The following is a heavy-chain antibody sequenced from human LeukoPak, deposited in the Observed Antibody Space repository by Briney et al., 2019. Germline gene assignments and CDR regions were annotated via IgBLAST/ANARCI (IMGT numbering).Heavy chain of an antibody. CDR3: AKDAQRGFDYSNSLQN. CDR1: GFTFSHYG. J-gene: IGHJ1*01. CDR2: IWSYGSDK. Sequence: PGGSLRLSCAASGFTFSHYGMHWVRQTPGAGREWVAVIWSYGSDKYYAKSVKGRFTISRDNSKNSLFLQMNSLRAEDTAVYYCAKDAQRGFDYSNSLQNWGQGILVTVSS. D-gene: IGHD4-11*01. V-gene: IGHV3-33*06.